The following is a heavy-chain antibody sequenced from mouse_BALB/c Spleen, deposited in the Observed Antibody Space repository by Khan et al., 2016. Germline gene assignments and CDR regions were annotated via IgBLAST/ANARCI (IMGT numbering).Heavy chain of an antibody. CDR3: ATHFPAGFYVAWFAY. V-gene: IGHV5-6*01. J-gene: IGHJ3*01. Sequence: EVELVESGGDLVKPGGSLKLSCAASGFTFSSYGMSWVRQTPDKRLEWVATISSGGSYTYYPDSVKGRLTISRDTATNTLYLQMNSLKSEDTAMDYFATHFPAGFYVAWFAYWGQGTLVAVS. CDR2: ISSGGSYT. CDR1: GFTFSSYG. D-gene: IGHD2-3*01.